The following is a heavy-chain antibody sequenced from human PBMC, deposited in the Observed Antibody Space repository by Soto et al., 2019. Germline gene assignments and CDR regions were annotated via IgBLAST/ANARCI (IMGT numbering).Heavy chain of an antibody. Sequence: LRLSCAASGFTFSSYGMHWVRQAPGKGLEWVAVIWYDGSNKYYADSVKGRFTISRDNSKNTLYLQMNSLRAEDTAVYYCARVALYYYGMDVWGQGTTVTVSS. CDR1: GFTFSSYG. J-gene: IGHJ6*02. V-gene: IGHV3-33*08. CDR2: IWYDGSNK. CDR3: ARVALYYYGMDV.